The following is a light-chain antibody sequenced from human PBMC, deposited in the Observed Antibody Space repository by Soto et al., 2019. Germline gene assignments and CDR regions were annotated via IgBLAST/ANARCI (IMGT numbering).Light chain of an antibody. CDR1: QDIRSY. J-gene: IGKJ4*01. CDR2: AAS. V-gene: IGKV1-8*01. Sequence: ATRMTQSPSSLSASTGDRVTITCRASQDIRSYLAWYQQKPGKAPKLLMYAASTLQSGVPSRFNGSGSGTDFTLTISGLQSEDLATYYCQQYYSYFVAFGGGTKVEI. CDR3: QQYYSYFVA.